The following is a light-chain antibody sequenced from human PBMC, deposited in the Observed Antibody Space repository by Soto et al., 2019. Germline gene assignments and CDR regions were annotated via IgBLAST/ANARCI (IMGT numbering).Light chain of an antibody. Sequence: DIQMTQSPSTLSASVGDRVTITCRASQSISSWLAWYQQKPGKAPKLLIYDASSLESGVPSRFSGSGSGTEFTLTISSLQPDDFATYYCQQYNSYSLRALTFGGGTKVEIK. CDR1: QSISSW. J-gene: IGKJ4*01. CDR3: QQYNSYSLRALT. V-gene: IGKV1-5*01. CDR2: DAS.